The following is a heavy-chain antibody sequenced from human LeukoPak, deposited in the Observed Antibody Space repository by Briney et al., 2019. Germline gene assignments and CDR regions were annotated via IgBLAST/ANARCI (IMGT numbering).Heavy chain of an antibody. J-gene: IGHJ3*02. V-gene: IGHV3-21*04. CDR3: AKAYDILTGYYLWLAFDI. CDR1: GFPFSSYS. CDR2: ISSSSSYI. Sequence: GGSLLLSCAASGFPFSSYSMNWVRQAPGKGLEWVSSISSSSSYIYYADSVKGRFTISRDNAKNSLYLQMNSLRAEDTALYYCAKAYDILTGYYLWLAFDIWGQGTMVTVSS. D-gene: IGHD3-9*01.